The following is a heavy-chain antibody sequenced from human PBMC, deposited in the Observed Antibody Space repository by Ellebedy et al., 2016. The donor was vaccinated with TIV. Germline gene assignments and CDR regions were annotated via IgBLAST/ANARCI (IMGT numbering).Heavy chain of an antibody. D-gene: IGHD1-14*01. CDR3: ARDQIRYNLLAVFDL. CDR1: GFTFSTYS. V-gene: IGHV3-30-3*01. Sequence: GESLKISXAASGFTFSTYSMHWVRQAPGKGLEWMAGISYDGTNRYYSDSVRGRFTISRDSSNNTLFLEMNSLRPEDTAVYYCARDQIRYNLLAVFDLWGHGTLVTVSS. CDR2: ISYDGTNR. J-gene: IGHJ4*01.